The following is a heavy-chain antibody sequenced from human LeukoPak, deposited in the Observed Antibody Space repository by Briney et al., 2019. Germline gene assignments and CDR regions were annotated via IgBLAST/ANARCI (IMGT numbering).Heavy chain of an antibody. CDR3: AREYCSSTSCYTYYYYMDV. J-gene: IGHJ6*03. CDR2: IYTSGST. CDR1: GGSISSYY. V-gene: IGHV4-4*07. D-gene: IGHD2-2*02. Sequence: SEPLSLTCTVSGGSISSYYWSWIRQPAGKGLEWIGRIYTSGSTNYNPSLKSRVTMSVDTSKNQFSLKLSSVTAADTAVYYCAREYCSSTSCYTYYYYMDVWGKGTTVTVSS.